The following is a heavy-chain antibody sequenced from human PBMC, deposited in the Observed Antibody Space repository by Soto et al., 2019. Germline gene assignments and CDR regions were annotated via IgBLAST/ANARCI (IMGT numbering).Heavy chain of an antibody. Sequence: GGSLRLSCASSGFTFSNYGMPWVRQAPGKGLEWVAVISFDGSNKYYADSVKGRFTISRDNSKNTLFLQMDSLRAEDTAVYYCAKSAGKGGLAAPIDYWGLGTLVTVSS. CDR1: GFTFSNYG. V-gene: IGHV3-33*05. D-gene: IGHD6-13*01. CDR3: AKSAGKGGLAAPIDY. CDR2: ISFDGSNK. J-gene: IGHJ4*02.